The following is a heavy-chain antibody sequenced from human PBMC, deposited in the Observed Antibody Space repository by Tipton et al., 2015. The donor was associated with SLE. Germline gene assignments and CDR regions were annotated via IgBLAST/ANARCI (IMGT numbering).Heavy chain of an antibody. Sequence: SLRLSCVASGFSFSTYWMSWDRQAPGKGLEWVANIKQDGSEKYYVDSVKGRFTISRDNAKNSLYLQMNSLRAEDTAVYYCARDRGYGLLDYWGQGTLVTVSS. J-gene: IGHJ4*02. CDR3: ARDRGYGLLDY. V-gene: IGHV3-7*01. CDR2: IKQDGSEK. CDR1: GFSFSTYW. D-gene: IGHD3-10*01.